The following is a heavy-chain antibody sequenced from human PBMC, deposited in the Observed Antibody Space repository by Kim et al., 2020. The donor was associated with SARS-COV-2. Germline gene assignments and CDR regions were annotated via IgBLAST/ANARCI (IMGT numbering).Heavy chain of an antibody. CDR3: ARDTNGNDFWSGNLRSEGWFDP. CDR1: GYTFTGYY. Sequence: ASVKVSCKASGYTFTGYYMHWVRQAPGQGLEWMGWINPNSGGTNYAQKFQGRVTMTRDTSISTAYMELSRLRSDDTAVYYCARDTNGNDFWSGNLRSEGWFDPWGQGTLVTVSS. D-gene: IGHD3-3*01. V-gene: IGHV1-2*02. CDR2: INPNSGGT. J-gene: IGHJ5*02.